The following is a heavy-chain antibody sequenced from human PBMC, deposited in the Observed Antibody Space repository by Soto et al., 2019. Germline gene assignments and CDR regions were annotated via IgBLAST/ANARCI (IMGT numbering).Heavy chain of an antibody. CDR2: IDWDDDK. CDR3: ARIAAAGTDYYYGMDV. V-gene: IGHV2-70*01. J-gene: IGHJ6*02. Sequence: GSGPTLVNPPQTLTLTCTFSGFSLSTSGMCVSWIRQPPGKALEWLALIDWDDDKYYSTSLKTRLTISKDTSKNQVVLTMTNMDPVDTATYYCARIAAAGTDYYYGMDVWGQGTTVTVSS. CDR1: GFSLSTSGMC. D-gene: IGHD6-13*01.